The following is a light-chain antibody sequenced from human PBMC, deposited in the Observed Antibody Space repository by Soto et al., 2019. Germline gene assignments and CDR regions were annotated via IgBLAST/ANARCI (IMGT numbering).Light chain of an antibody. CDR3: QQRRSWPLT. Sequence: EIVLTQSPATLSLSPGERATLSCRASQSVGSYLAWYQQKPGQAPGLLIYDASNRATGIPARFSGSGSGTDFTLTISSLEPEDFAVYYCQQRRSWPLTFGRGTRVEI. CDR1: QSVGSY. J-gene: IGKJ4*02. CDR2: DAS. V-gene: IGKV3-11*01.